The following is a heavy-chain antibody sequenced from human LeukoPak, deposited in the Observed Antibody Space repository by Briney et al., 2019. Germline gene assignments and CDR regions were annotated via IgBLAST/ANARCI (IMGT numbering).Heavy chain of an antibody. CDR1: GGSLSDYY. CDR2: IYHSGST. V-gene: IGHV4-59*08. J-gene: IGHJ5*02. CDR3: ARHRCSGGSCYSFEYNWFDP. Sequence: SETLSLTCIVSGGSLSDYYWSWIRQPPGKGLEWIGYIYHSGSTNYNPSLKSRVTISVDTSKNQFSLSLSSVTAADTAVYYCARHRCSGGSCYSFEYNWFDPWGRGTLVTVSS. D-gene: IGHD2-15*01.